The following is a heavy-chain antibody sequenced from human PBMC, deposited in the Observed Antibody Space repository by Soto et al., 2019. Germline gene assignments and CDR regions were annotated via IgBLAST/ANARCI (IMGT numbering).Heavy chain of an antibody. D-gene: IGHD1-26*01. CDR3: PKEATNINNLGY. V-gene: IGHV3-48*03. Sequence: EVQLVESGGGLVQPGGSLRLSCAASGFTFDNYEMNWVRQTPGKGLEWVSYISSVGSTGYYADSVNGQITITRDNAMNSLFLQMHSLRAEDTAVDSCPKEATNINNLGYWGQGALVTVSS. J-gene: IGHJ4*02. CDR1: GFTFDNYE. CDR2: ISSVGSTG.